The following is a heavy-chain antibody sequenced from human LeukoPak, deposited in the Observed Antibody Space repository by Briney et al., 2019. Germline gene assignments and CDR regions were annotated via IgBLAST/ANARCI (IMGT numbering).Heavy chain of an antibody. CDR1: GGTFSSYA. CDR2: IIPIFGTA. V-gene: IGHV1-69*13. D-gene: IGHD2-2*02. Sequence: SVKVSCKASGGTFSSYAISWVRQAPGQGLEWMGGIIPIFGTAIYAQKFQGRVTITADESTSTAYMELSSLRSEDTAVYYCASEDLGYCSSTSCYMGGDYYYYYGMDVWGQGTTVTVSS. J-gene: IGHJ6*02. CDR3: ASEDLGYCSSTSCYMGGDYYYYYGMDV.